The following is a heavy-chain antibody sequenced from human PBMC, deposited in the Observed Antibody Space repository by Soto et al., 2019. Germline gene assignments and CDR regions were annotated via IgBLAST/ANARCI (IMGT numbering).Heavy chain of an antibody. CDR2: IWYDGSKK. CDR1: GFTFSSYG. J-gene: IGHJ4*02. CDR3: AKDRGALRWSEEHYYFDF. Sequence: GGSLRLSCAASGFTFSSYGMHWVRQAPGKGLEWVAVIWYDGSKKYYADSVKGRFTISRDNSKNTLYLEMNSLGTEDTAVYYCAKDRGALRWSEEHYYFDFWGQGTLVTVSS. D-gene: IGHD2-15*01. V-gene: IGHV3-30*02.